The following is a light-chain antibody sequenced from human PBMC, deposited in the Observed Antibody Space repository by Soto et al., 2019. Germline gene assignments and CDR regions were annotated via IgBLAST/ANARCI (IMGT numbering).Light chain of an antibody. J-gene: IGKJ2*01. CDR3: QQYSSSVVYT. CDR1: QSVRNNF. CDR2: GAS. V-gene: IGKV3-20*01. Sequence: EFVLTQSPGSMSLSPGESATLSCRASQSVRNNFLAWYQQIPVQAPRLLIYGASTRATGVPDRFSGSGSGTDFTLTISRLEPEDFAVYFCQQYSSSVVYTFGQGTKLEIK.